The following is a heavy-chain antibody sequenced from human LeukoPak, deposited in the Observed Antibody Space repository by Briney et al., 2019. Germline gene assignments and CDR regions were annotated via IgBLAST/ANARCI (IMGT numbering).Heavy chain of an antibody. CDR2: IYYSGST. J-gene: IGHJ4*02. CDR3: ASRGYSYGFLFDY. D-gene: IGHD5-18*01. V-gene: IGHV4-39*01. CDR1: GGSLSSSSYY. Sequence: SETLSLTCTVSGGSLSSSSYYWGWIRQPPGTGLEWIGSIYYSGSTYYNPSLKSRVTISVDTSKNQFSLKLSSVTAADTAVYYCASRGYSYGFLFDYWGQGTLVTVSS.